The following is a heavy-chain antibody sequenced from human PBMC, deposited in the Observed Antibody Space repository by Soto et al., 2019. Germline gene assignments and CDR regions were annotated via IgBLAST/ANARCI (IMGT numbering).Heavy chain of an antibody. CDR1: GGSISSSNW. CDR2: IHHSGTT. D-gene: IGHD2-2*01. Sequence: GTLSLTCAVSGGSISSSNWWHWVRQPPGKGLEWIGEIHHSGTTNYNPSLKSRVAISVDKSKNQFSLKLNSVTAADTAVYYCARVRQYCSGTSCYLDPWGQGTLVTVSS. V-gene: IGHV4-4*02. CDR3: ARVRQYCSGTSCYLDP. J-gene: IGHJ5*02.